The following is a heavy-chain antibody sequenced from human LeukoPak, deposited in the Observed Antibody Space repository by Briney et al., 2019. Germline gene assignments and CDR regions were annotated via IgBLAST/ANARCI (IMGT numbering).Heavy chain of an antibody. V-gene: IGHV4-59*11. CDR3: ARTPEELVLLGYYYMDV. J-gene: IGHJ6*03. CDR1: GGSISSHY. CDR2: IYYSGST. Sequence: SDTQSLIWTDSGGSISSHYWSWIRQPPGKGLEWIGYIYYSGSTNYNPSLKSRVTISVDTSKNQFSLKLSSVTAADTAVYYCARTPEELVLLGYYYMDVWGKGTTVTVSS. D-gene: IGHD6-6*01.